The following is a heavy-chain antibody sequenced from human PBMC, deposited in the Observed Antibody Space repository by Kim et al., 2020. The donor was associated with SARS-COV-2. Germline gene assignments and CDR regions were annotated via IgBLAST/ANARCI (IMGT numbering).Heavy chain of an antibody. CDR3: AKARGMDV. Sequence: DGSEKYYVGSVKGRCTISRENAKNSLYRQMNSLRAEDAAEYYCAKARGMDVWGQGTTVTVSS. CDR2: DGSEK. V-gene: IGHV3-7*03. J-gene: IGHJ6*02.